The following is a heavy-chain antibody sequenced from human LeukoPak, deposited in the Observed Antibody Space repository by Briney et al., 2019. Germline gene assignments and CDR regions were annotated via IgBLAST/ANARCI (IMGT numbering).Heavy chain of an antibody. V-gene: IGHV1-8*03. D-gene: IGHD5-12*01. J-gene: IGHJ4*02. Sequence: EASVKVSCKASGYTFTSYDINWVRQATGQGLEWMGWMNPNSGNTGYAQKFQGRVTITRNTSISTAYMELSSLRSEDTAVYYCAREGYSGYDGGYWGQGTLVTVSS. CDR1: GYTFTSYD. CDR3: AREGYSGYDGGY. CDR2: MNPNSGNT.